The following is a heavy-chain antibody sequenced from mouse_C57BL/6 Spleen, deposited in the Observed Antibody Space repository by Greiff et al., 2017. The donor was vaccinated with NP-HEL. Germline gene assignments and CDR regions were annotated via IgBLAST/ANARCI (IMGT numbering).Heavy chain of an antibody. Sequence: EVQLVESGGGLVKPGGSLKLSCAASGFTFSDYGMHWVRQAPETGLEWVAYISRGSSTIYYADTVKGRFTISRDNAKNTLFLQMTSLRSEDTAMYYCARDSNYGAWFAYWGQGTLVTVSA. CDR1: GFTFSDYG. V-gene: IGHV5-17*01. D-gene: IGHD2-5*01. J-gene: IGHJ3*01. CDR3: ARDSNYGAWFAY. CDR2: ISRGSSTI.